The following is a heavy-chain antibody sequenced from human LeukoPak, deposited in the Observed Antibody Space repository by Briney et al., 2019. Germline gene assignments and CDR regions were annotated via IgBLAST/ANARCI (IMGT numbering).Heavy chain of an antibody. CDR1: GYTFTSYG. V-gene: IGHV1-2*02. CDR2: INPNSGGT. CDR3: ARGRGYSYGYNDVDY. J-gene: IGHJ4*02. D-gene: IGHD5-18*01. Sequence: GASVKVSCKASGYTFTSYGISWVRQAPGQGLEWMGWINPNSGGTNYAQKFQGRVTMTRDTSISTAYMELSRLRSDDTAVYYCARGRGYSYGYNDVDYWGQGTLVTVSS.